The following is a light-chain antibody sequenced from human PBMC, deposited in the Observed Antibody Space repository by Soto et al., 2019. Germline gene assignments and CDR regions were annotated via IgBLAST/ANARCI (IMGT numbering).Light chain of an antibody. CDR3: QQYNNWPLT. V-gene: IGKV3-15*01. CDR1: QSVSSN. Sequence: EKVMTQSPATLSVSPGERATLSCRASQSVSSNLAWYQQKPGQAPRLLIYGASSRATGIPVRFSGSGSGTEFTLTISSLQSEDFAVYYCQQYNNWPLTFGGGTKVDI. J-gene: IGKJ4*01. CDR2: GAS.